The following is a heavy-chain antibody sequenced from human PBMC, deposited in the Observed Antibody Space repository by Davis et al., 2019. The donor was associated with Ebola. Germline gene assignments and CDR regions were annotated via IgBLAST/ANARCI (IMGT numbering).Heavy chain of an antibody. CDR1: GYTFTGYY. D-gene: IGHD2-21*02. CDR3: ARVRYCGGDCSKYYYYGMDV. Sequence: ASVKVSCKASGYTFTGYYIHWVRQAPGQGLEWMGRINPYSGGTNYAQKLQGRVTMTRDTSISTAYMELSRLRSDYTAVYYCARVRYCGGDCSKYYYYGMDVWGKGTTVTVSS. V-gene: IGHV1-2*06. CDR2: INPYSGGT. J-gene: IGHJ6*04.